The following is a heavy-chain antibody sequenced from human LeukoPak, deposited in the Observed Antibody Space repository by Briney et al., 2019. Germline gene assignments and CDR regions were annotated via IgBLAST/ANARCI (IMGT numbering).Heavy chain of an antibody. CDR3: ARIAPGTEDCSSTSCLGGWFDP. V-gene: IGHV4-4*07. Sequence: SETLSLTCTVSGGSFSSYYWSWIRQPAGKGLEWIGRIYTSGSTNYNPSLKSRVTMSVDTSKNQFSLKLSSVTAADTAVYYCARIAPGTEDCSSTSCLGGWFDPWGQGTLVTVSS. CDR2: IYTSGST. J-gene: IGHJ5*02. CDR1: GGSFSSYY. D-gene: IGHD2-2*01.